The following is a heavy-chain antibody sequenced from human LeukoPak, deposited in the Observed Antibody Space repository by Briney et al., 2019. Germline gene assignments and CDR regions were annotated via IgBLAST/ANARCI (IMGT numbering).Heavy chain of an antibody. V-gene: IGHV4-34*01. D-gene: IGHD6-13*01. CDR1: GGSFSGYY. CDR3: ARGRGGRAAAAPWY. J-gene: IGHJ4*02. Sequence: PSETLSLTCAVYGGSFSGYYWSWIRQPPGKGLEWIGEINHSGSTNYNPSLKSRVTISVDTSKNQFSLKLSSVTAADTAVYYCARGRGGRAAAAPWYWGQGTLVTVSS. CDR2: INHSGST.